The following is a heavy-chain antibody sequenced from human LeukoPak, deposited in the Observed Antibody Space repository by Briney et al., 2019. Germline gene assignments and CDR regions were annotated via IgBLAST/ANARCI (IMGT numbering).Heavy chain of an antibody. Sequence: GGSLRLSCAASGFTFSSYGMSWVRQAPGKGLEWVSAISGSGGSTYYADSVKGRFTISRDNSKNTLYLQMNSLRAEDTAVYYCARWELLEFFDYWGQGTLVTVSS. J-gene: IGHJ4*02. CDR2: ISGSGGST. D-gene: IGHD1-26*01. CDR1: GFTFSSYG. CDR3: ARWELLEFFDY. V-gene: IGHV3-23*01.